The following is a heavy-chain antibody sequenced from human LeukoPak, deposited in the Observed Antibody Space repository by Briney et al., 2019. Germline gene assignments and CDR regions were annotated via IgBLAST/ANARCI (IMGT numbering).Heavy chain of an antibody. CDR1: GDSVSSNSAA. CDR3: AGALGATDAFDI. CDR2: TYYRSNWYN. D-gene: IGHD5-12*01. J-gene: IGHJ3*02. V-gene: IGHV6-1*01. Sequence: SQTLSLTCAISGDSVSSNSAAWNWIRQSPSRGLEWLGRTYYRSNWYNDYAVSVKSRITINPDTSKNQFSLQLNSVTPEDTAVYYCAGALGATDAFDIWGQGTMVTVSS.